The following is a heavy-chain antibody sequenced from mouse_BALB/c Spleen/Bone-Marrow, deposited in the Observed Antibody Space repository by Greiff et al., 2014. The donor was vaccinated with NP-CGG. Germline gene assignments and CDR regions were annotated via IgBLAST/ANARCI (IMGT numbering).Heavy chain of an antibody. J-gene: IGHJ3*01. D-gene: IGHD1-1*01. Sequence: EVKLVESGGGLVQPGESLKLSCESNEYEFPSHDMSWVRKTPEERLELVAAINSDGGSTYYPDTMERRFIISRDNSKKTLYLQMSSLRSEDTAFYYCARHGDYYGSSLFAYWGQGTLVTVSA. CDR1: EYEFPSHD. CDR2: INSDGGST. CDR3: ARHGDYYGSSLFAY. V-gene: IGHV5-2*01.